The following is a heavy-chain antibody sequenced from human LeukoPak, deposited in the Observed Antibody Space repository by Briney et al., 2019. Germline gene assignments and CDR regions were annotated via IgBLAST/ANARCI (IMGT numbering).Heavy chain of an antibody. CDR3: ARHRRENILTGYYSDYYYYYMDV. CDR2: IYPGDSDT. CDR1: GYSFTSYW. V-gene: IGHV5-51*01. D-gene: IGHD3-9*01. J-gene: IGHJ6*03. Sequence: GESLKISCKGSGYSFTSYWIGWVRQMPGKGLAWMGIIYPGDSDTRYSLSFQGQVTISADKSISTAYLQWSSLKASDTAMYYCARHRRENILTGYYSDYYYYYMDVWGKGTTVTISS.